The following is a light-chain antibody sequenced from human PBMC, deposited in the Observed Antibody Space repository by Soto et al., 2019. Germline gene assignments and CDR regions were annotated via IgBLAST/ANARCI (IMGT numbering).Light chain of an antibody. Sequence: QSALTQPPSMSAAPGQKVIISCSGSSSNIVNNYVSWYQQLPGTAPKLLIYDNNKRPSGIPDRFSGSKSGTSATLGITGLQTGDEADYYCETWDSSLSTVVFGGGTKLTVL. CDR2: DNN. CDR1: SSNIVNNY. J-gene: IGLJ2*01. V-gene: IGLV1-51*01. CDR3: ETWDSSLSTVV.